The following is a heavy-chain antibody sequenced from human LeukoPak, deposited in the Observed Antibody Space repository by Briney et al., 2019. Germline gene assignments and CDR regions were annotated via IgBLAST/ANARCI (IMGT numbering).Heavy chain of an antibody. J-gene: IGHJ4*02. CDR3: ATGSMYSGSFFLDY. CDR1: GFTLSSYW. CDR2: INSDGSST. V-gene: IGHV3-74*01. D-gene: IGHD1-26*01. Sequence: GGSLRLSCAASGFTLSSYWMHWVRQAPGKGLVWVSRINSDGSSTNYGDSVKGRFTISRYNAKNTLYLQMNSLRAEDTAVYYCATGSMYSGSFFLDYWGQGTLVTASS.